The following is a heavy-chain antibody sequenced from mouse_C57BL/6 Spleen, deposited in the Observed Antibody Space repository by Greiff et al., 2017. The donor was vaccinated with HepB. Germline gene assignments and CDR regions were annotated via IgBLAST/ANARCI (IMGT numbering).Heavy chain of an antibody. CDR3: ARYPDGYYFDY. J-gene: IGHJ2*01. D-gene: IGHD2-3*01. CDR2: IYPGDGDT. CDR1: GYAFSSSW. V-gene: IGHV1-82*01. Sequence: VQLQQSGPELVKPGASVKISCKASGYAFSSSWMNWVKQRPGKGLEWIGRIYPGDGDTNYNGKFKGKATLTADKSSSTAYMQLSSLTSEDSAVYFCARYPDGYYFDYWGQGTTLTVSS.